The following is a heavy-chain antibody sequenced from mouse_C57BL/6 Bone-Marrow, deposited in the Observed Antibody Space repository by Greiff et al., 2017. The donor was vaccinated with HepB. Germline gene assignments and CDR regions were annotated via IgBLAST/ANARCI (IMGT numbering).Heavy chain of an antibody. D-gene: IGHD1-1*01. CDR3: VEAVSYGSSYTWFAY. V-gene: IGHV7-4*01. J-gene: IGHJ3*01. Sequence: EVMLVESGGGLVQPGASLRLSCAASGFTFTDYQMSWVRQPPGKAPEWLALIRNKANGYTTEYNVSIKGRFTISRDNSQNILYLQMNTLRAEDSATYYCVEAVSYGSSYTWFAYWGQGTLVTVSA. CDR2: IRNKANGYTT. CDR1: GFTFTDYQ.